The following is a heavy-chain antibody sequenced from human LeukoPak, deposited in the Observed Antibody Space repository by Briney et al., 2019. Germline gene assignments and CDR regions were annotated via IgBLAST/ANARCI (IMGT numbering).Heavy chain of an antibody. V-gene: IGHV3-9*01. J-gene: IGHJ1*01. Sequence: GGSLRLSCAAAGFTFDDYAMHWVRRAPGKGLEWVSGISWNSGSIGYADSVKCRFTISRDNAKNSRYLQMNSLRAEDTALYYCAKDINDSSGYYYGYFQHWGQGTLVTVSS. CDR3: AKDINDSSGYYYGYFQH. CDR1: GFTFDDYA. CDR2: ISWNSGSI. D-gene: IGHD3-22*01.